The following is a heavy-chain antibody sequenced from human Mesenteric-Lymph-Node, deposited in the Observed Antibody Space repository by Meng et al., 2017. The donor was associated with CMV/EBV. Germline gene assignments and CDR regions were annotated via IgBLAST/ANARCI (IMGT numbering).Heavy chain of an antibody. CDR2: ISYDGSNK. CDR3: ATRHEKYSGYTDDY. V-gene: IGHV3-30*04. Sequence: GESLKISCAASGFTFSSYAMHWVRQAPGKGLEWVAVISYDGSNKYYADSVKGRFTISRDNSKNTLYLQMNSLRAEDTAVYYCATRHEKYSGYTDDYWGQGTLVTVSS. D-gene: IGHD5-12*01. J-gene: IGHJ4*02. CDR1: GFTFSSYA.